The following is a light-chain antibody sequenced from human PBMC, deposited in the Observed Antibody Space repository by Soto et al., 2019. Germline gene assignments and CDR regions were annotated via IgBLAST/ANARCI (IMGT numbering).Light chain of an antibody. Sequence: QSALTQPASVSGSPGQSITISCTGTSGDVGGYNYVSWYQQHPGTAPKFMIYDVSNRPSGVSNRFSGSKSGNTASLTISGLQAEDEADYYCSSYTTSNTRQIVFGTGTKLTVL. CDR2: DVS. CDR3: SSYTTSNTRQIV. CDR1: SGDVGGYNY. V-gene: IGLV2-14*01. J-gene: IGLJ1*01.